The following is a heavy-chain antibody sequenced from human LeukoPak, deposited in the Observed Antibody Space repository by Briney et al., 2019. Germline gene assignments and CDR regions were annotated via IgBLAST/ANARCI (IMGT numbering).Heavy chain of an antibody. Sequence: GRSLRLSCAASGFTFSSYAMSWVRQAPGKGLEWVSAISGSGGSTYYADSVKGRFTISRDNSKNTLYLQMNSLRAEDTALYYCATAYSSSWSFDYWGQGTLVTVSS. CDR1: GFTFSSYA. J-gene: IGHJ4*02. CDR2: ISGSGGST. D-gene: IGHD6-13*01. CDR3: ATAYSSSWSFDY. V-gene: IGHV3-23*01.